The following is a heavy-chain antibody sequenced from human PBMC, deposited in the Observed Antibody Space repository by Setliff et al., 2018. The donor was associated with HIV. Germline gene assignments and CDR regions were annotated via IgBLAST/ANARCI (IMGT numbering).Heavy chain of an antibody. V-gene: IGHV4-39*01. Sequence: PSETLSLTCSVSGGSISSLTHEWAWVRQTPGKGLEWIASIFYSGNIKDNPHFKSRAAISVDTSKDQFSLKLTSVTAADTGVYFCARHAYCARDCLYEYMDVWGKGTTVTVSS. CDR3: ARHAYCARDCLYEYMDV. D-gene: IGHD2-21*02. CDR2: IFYSGNI. J-gene: IGHJ6*03. CDR1: GGSISSLTHE.